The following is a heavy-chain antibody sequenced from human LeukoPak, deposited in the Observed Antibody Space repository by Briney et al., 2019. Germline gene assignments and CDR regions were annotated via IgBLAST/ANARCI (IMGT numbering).Heavy chain of an antibody. CDR1: GYTFTGYY. CDR2: ISAYNGNT. Sequence: ASVKVSCKASGYTFTGYYMHWVRQAPGQGLEWMGWISAYNGNTNYAQKLQGRVTMTTDTSTSTAYMELRSLRSDDTAVYYCARDGWEYYYYMDVWGKGTTVTVSS. J-gene: IGHJ6*03. V-gene: IGHV1-18*04. D-gene: IGHD1-26*01. CDR3: ARDGWEYYYYMDV.